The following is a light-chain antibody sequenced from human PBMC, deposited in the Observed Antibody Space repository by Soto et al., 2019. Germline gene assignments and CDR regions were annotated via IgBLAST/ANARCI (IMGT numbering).Light chain of an antibody. Sequence: EIVLTQSPATLSLSPGDTATLSCRASESTSGYLAWYQQKPGQAPRLLIYDASNRATGIPARFSGSGSGTDFTLTISSLEPEDSAVYYCQQRSNIFGPGT. V-gene: IGKV3-11*01. CDR2: DAS. CDR1: ESTSGY. CDR3: QQRSNI. J-gene: IGKJ3*01.